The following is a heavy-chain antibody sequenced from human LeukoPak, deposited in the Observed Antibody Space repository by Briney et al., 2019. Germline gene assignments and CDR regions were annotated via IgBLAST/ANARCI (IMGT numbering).Heavy chain of an antibody. V-gene: IGHV4-34*01. J-gene: IGHJ4*02. Sequence: PSETLSLTCAVYGGSFSGYYWSWIRQPPGKGLEWIGEINHSGSTNYNPSLKSRVTISVDTSKNQFSLKLSSVTAADTAVYYCARPKKTYYYGSGSYYYWGQGTLVTVSS. CDR2: INHSGST. CDR3: ARPKKTYYYGSGSYYY. CDR1: GGSFSGYY. D-gene: IGHD3-10*01.